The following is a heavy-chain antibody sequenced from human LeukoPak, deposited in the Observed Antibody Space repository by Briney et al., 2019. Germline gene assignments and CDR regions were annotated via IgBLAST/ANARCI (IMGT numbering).Heavy chain of an antibody. CDR1: GGSLSNSSYY. D-gene: IGHD2-2*01. V-gene: IGHV4-39*01. CDR3: ARQGYCSSTSCYVHFDY. J-gene: IGHJ4*02. CDR2: IYYSGST. Sequence: SETLSLTPPVSGGSLSNSSYYLGWVRPPPRKGLEGIGAIYYSGSTYYNPSLKSRVTISVDTSKNQFSLKLSSVTAADTAVYYCARQGYCSSTSCYVHFDYWGQGTLVTVSS.